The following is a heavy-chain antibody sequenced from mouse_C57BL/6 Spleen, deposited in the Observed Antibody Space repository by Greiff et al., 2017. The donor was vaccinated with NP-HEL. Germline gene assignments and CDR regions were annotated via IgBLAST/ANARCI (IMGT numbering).Heavy chain of an antibody. CDR2: INPSNGGT. Sequence: QVQLQQSGTELVKPGASVKLSCKASGYTFTSYWMHWVKQRPGQGLEWIGNINPSNGGTNYNEKFKSKATLTVDKSSSTAYMQLSSLTSEDSAVYYCARSSPYEGYYPYAMDYWGQGTSVTVSS. CDR1: GYTFTSYW. D-gene: IGHD2-3*01. CDR3: ARSSPYEGYYPYAMDY. J-gene: IGHJ4*01. V-gene: IGHV1-53*01.